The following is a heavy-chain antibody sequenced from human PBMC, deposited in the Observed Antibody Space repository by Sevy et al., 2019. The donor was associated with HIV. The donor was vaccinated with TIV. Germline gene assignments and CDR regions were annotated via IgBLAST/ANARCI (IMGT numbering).Heavy chain of an antibody. CDR3: ARGHSSSYYCCDYMDV. Sequence: SETPSLTCAVYGGSFSGYYWSWIRQPPGKGLEWIGEINHSGSTNYNPSLKSRVTISVDTSKNQFSLKLSCVTAADTAVYYCARGHSSSYYCCDYMDVWGKGTTVTVSS. V-gene: IGHV4-34*01. CDR1: GGSFSGYY. CDR2: INHSGST. D-gene: IGHD6-6*01. J-gene: IGHJ6*03.